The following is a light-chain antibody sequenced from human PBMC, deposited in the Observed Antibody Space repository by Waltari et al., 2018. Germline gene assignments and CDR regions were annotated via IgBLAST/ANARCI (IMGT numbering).Light chain of an antibody. CDR3: QSYDSSLSGVV. CDR1: SSNIGTHYD. CDR2: GNT. J-gene: IGLJ2*01. Sequence: QSVLTQPPSVSGAPGQRVTISCTGSSSNIGTHYDVHWYQQLPGTAPNLLIYGNTKRPSGVPDRFSGSKYGTSASLAITGLQAEDEADYYCQSYDSSLSGVVFGGGTSLTVL. V-gene: IGLV1-40*01.